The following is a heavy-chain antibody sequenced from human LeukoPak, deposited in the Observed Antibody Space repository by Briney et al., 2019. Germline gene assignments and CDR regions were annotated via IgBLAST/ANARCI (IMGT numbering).Heavy chain of an antibody. Sequence: GGSLRLSCAASGFTFSSYAMHWVRQAPGKGLEWVAVISYDGSNKYYADSVKGRFTISRDNSKNTLYLQMNSLRAEDTAVYYCAREGVKYYYGSGTPMANDYGGQGTLVTVSS. CDR3: AREGVKYYYGSGTPMANDY. CDR2: ISYDGSNK. CDR1: GFTFSSYA. V-gene: IGHV3-30-3*01. D-gene: IGHD3-10*01. J-gene: IGHJ4*02.